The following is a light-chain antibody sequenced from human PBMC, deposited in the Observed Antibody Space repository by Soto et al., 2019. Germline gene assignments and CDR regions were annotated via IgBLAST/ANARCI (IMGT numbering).Light chain of an antibody. Sequence: QSALTQPPSASATPGQRVTISCSGSSSNIGGNIVNWYQQLPGTAPKLLIYSNNQRPSGVPDRFSGSKSGTSASLAISGLQSEDEADYYCAAWDDRLNGYVFGTGTKLTVL. CDR2: SNN. CDR3: AAWDDRLNGYV. CDR1: SSNIGGNI. V-gene: IGLV1-44*01. J-gene: IGLJ1*01.